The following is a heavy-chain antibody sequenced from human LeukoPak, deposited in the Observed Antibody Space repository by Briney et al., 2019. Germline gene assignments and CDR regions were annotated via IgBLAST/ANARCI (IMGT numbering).Heavy chain of an antibody. D-gene: IGHD2-15*01. CDR3: ARAGGYCGRISCPYYFDY. J-gene: IGHJ4*02. Sequence: ASVKVSCKASGYTFTSYDINWVRQATGQGLEWMGWMNPNSGKTGYAQKFQGRVTMTRNTSISTAYMELSSLRSEDTAVYYCARAGGYCGRISCPYYFDYWAQGSLVAVSS. V-gene: IGHV1-8*01. CDR2: MNPNSGKT. CDR1: GYTFTSYD.